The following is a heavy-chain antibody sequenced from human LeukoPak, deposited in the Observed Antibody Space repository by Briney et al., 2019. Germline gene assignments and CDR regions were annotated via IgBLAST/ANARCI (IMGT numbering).Heavy chain of an antibody. CDR3: AKHGTYYDFWSGQYYFDY. Sequence: GGSVRLSCAVCGFSFSSSDMKWVRQAPGKGLEWVSYISSSSSPMYYADSVKGRFTISRDNAKNSLCLQMNSLRAEDTAVYYCAKHGTYYDFWSGQYYFDYWGQGTLVTVSS. D-gene: IGHD3-3*01. CDR1: GFSFSSSD. CDR2: ISSSSSPM. V-gene: IGHV3-48*03. J-gene: IGHJ4*02.